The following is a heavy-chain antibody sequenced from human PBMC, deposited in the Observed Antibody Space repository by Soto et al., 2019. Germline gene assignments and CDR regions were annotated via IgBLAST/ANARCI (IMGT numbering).Heavy chain of an antibody. CDR3: ARDLSGPLDY. D-gene: IGHD3-16*02. CDR1: GFTFSNYG. Sequence: HPGGSLRLSCAASGFTFSNYGMHWVRQAPGKGLEWVAAVWYDGSNKYYADSVKGRFTISRDTSKNTLYLEMNSLRAEDTAVYYCARDLSGPLDYWGQGIPVTVYS. J-gene: IGHJ4*02. V-gene: IGHV3-33*01. CDR2: VWYDGSNK.